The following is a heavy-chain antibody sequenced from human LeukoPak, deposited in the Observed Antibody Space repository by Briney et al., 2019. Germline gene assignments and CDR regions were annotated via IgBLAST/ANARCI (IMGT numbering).Heavy chain of an antibody. CDR2: IIPILGIA. CDR1: GGTFSSYA. J-gene: IGHJ6*02. CDR3: ARAGYSSSWSYYYGMDV. Sequence: SVKVSCKASGGTFSSYAISWVRQAPGQVLEWMGRIIPILGIANYAQKFQGRVTITADKSTSTAYMELSSLRSEDTAVYYCARAGYSSSWSYYYGMDVWGQGTTVTVSS. V-gene: IGHV1-69*04. D-gene: IGHD6-13*01.